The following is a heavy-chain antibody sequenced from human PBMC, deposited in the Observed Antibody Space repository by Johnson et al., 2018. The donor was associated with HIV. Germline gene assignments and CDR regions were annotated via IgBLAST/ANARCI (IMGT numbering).Heavy chain of an antibody. CDR1: GFTFSSYG. CDR3: ARGAPNGNYEPFSDAFDI. J-gene: IGHJ3*02. Sequence: QVQLVESGGGVVQPGGSLRLSCAASGFTFSSYGMHWVRQAPGKGLERVAFIRYDGRNKYYADSVKGRFTISRDNSKNTLYLQMNSRRAEDTAVFYCARGAPNGNYEPFSDAFDIWGQGTMVTVSS. V-gene: IGHV3-30*02. D-gene: IGHD1-7*01. CDR2: IRYDGRNK.